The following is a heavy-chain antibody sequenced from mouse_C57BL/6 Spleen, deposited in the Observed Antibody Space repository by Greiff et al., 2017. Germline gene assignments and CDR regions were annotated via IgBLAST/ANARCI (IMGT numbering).Heavy chain of an antibody. Sequence: EVKLVESGGGLVKPGGSLKLSCAASGFTFSDYGMHWVRQAPEKGLEWVAYISSGSSTIYYADTVKGRFTIARDNAKNTLFLQMTSLRSEDTAMYYCARPQIYYDYDDAMDYWGQGTSVTVSS. D-gene: IGHD2-4*01. CDR2: ISSGSSTI. V-gene: IGHV5-17*01. CDR1: GFTFSDYG. J-gene: IGHJ4*01. CDR3: ARPQIYYDYDDAMDY.